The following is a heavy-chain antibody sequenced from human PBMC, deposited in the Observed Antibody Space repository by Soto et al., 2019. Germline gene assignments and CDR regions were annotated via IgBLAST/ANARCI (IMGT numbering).Heavy chain of an antibody. CDR2: SSGSGGST. CDR1: GFTFSSYA. J-gene: IGHJ4*02. Sequence: GGALRLSCAASGFTFSSYAMSWVRPAPAQGLEWVSASSGSGGSTYYADSVKGRFTISRDNSKNTLYLQMNSLRAEDTAVYYCAKVWFGKLFWDHFDYWGQGTLVTVSS. D-gene: IGHD3-10*01. CDR3: AKVWFGKLFWDHFDY. V-gene: IGHV3-23*01.